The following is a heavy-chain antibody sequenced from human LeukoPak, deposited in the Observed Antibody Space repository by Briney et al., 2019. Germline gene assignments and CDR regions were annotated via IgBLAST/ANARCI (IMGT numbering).Heavy chain of an antibody. CDR2: IYYSGST. Sequence: KPSETLSLTCIVSGDSISSSSYYWGWIRQPPGKGLEWIGSIYYSGSTYYNPSLKSRVTISVDTSKNQFSLKLNSVTAADTSVYFCARHSLPRVAEKYWGQGTLATVSS. CDR1: GDSISSSSYY. J-gene: IGHJ4*02. V-gene: IGHV4-39*01. D-gene: IGHD6-19*01. CDR3: ARHSLPRVAEKY.